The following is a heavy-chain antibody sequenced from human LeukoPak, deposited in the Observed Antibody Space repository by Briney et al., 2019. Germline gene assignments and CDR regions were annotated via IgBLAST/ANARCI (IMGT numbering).Heavy chain of an antibody. CDR3: ARGTAMAHDAFDI. Sequence: GGSLRLSCATSGFIFSTYALSWVRQAPGKGLEWASSISGSGGSTYHADSVKGRFTISRDSSKNTLYLQMNSLRAEDTAVYYCARGTAMAHDAFDIWGQGTMVTVSS. J-gene: IGHJ3*02. V-gene: IGHV3-23*01. CDR2: ISGSGGST. D-gene: IGHD5-18*01. CDR1: GFIFSTYA.